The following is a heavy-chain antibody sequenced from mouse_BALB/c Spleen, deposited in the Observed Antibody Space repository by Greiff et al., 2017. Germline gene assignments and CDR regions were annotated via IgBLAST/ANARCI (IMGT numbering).Heavy chain of an antibody. V-gene: IGHV2-2*02. CDR2: IWSGGST. J-gene: IGHJ3*01. Sequence: VKLMESGPGLVQPSQSLSITCTVSGFSLTSYGVHWVRQSPGKGLEWLGVIWSGGSTDYNAAFISRLSISKDNSKSQVFFKMNSLQANDTAIYYCARNGGNYGAWFAYWGQGTLVTVSA. CDR3: ARNGGNYGAWFAY. CDR1: GFSLTSYG. D-gene: IGHD2-1*01.